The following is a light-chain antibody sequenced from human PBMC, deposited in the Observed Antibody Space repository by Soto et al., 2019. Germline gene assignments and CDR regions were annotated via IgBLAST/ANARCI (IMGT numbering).Light chain of an antibody. Sequence: QSALTQPASVSGSPGQSITISCTGTSSDVGGYKYVSWYQQHPGKAPKLMIYGVTYRPSGVSNRFSGSKSGNTASLTISGLQADDDGYYYCSSYTSLSTLVFGGGTKVTVL. CDR1: SSDVGGYKY. CDR2: GVT. V-gene: IGLV2-14*03. CDR3: SSYTSLSTLV. J-gene: IGLJ2*01.